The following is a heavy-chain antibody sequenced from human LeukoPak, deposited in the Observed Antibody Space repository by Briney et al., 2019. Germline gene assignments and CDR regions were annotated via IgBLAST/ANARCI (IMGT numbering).Heavy chain of an antibody. CDR3: ARDVGATSAFDI. Sequence: PGGSLRLSCAASGFTFSSYAMHWVRQAPGKGLEYVSAISSNGGSTYYANSVKGRFTISRDNSKNTLYLQMGSLRAEDMAVYYCARDVGATSAFDIWGQGTMVTVSS. J-gene: IGHJ3*02. CDR2: ISSNGGST. V-gene: IGHV3-64*01. CDR1: GFTFSSYA. D-gene: IGHD1-26*01.